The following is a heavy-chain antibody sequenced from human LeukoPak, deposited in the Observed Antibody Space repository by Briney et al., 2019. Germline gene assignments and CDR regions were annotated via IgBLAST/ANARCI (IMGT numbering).Heavy chain of an antibody. V-gene: IGHV4-39*07. CDR2: IYYSGIT. J-gene: IGHJ5*02. D-gene: IGHD3-9*01. CDR3: ARVPGVYYDRLTGYGSGWFDP. Sequence: SETLSLTCTVSGGSISSNGYYWGWIRQSPGEGLEWIGNIYYSGITYYNASLKSRVTISVDTSKNQFSLKVRSMTAADTAVYYCARVPGVYYDRLTGYGSGWFDPWGQGTLVTVSS. CDR1: GGSISSNGYY.